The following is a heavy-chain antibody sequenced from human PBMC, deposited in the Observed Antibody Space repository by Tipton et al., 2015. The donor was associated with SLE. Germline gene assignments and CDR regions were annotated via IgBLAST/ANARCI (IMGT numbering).Heavy chain of an antibody. CDR1: GGSIRSTNYY. CDR3: ANYFYDATGYQSVDD. Sequence: TLSLTCTVSGGSIRSTNYYWSWIRQHPEKGLEWIGYIYYTGSTSYNPSLESRVTISVDTSKNQFSLRLTSVTAADSAVYYCANYFYDATGYQSVDDWGQGALVTVSS. V-gene: IGHV4-31*03. D-gene: IGHD3-22*01. CDR2: IYYTGST. J-gene: IGHJ4*02.